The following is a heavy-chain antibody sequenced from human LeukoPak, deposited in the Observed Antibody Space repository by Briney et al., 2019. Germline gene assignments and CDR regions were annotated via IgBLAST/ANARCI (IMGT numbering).Heavy chain of an antibody. V-gene: IGHV1-69*01. CDR2: IIPIFGTA. Sequence: SVKVSCKASGGSFSRYAISWVRQAPGQGLERMGGIIPIFGTANYAQKFQGRVTITADESTRTAYMELRTLRSEDTAIYYCARGSGETGGYYYVYWGRGTPVTVSS. CDR3: ARGSGETGGYYYVY. D-gene: IGHD3-22*01. CDR1: GGSFSRYA. J-gene: IGHJ4*02.